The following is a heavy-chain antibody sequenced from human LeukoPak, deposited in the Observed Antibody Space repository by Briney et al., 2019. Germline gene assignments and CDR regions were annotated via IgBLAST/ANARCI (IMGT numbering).Heavy chain of an antibody. CDR3: ATLGHPFDY. CDR1: GFTFSDFE. V-gene: IGHV3-48*03. Sequence: GGSLRLSCASSGFTFSDFEMNWVRQAPGKGLEWISYISSDGGTELYADSVRGRFTISRDNAKNSLYLQMNSPTAEDTAVYYCATLGHPFDYWGQGRLVTVSS. CDR2: ISSDGGTE. J-gene: IGHJ4*02.